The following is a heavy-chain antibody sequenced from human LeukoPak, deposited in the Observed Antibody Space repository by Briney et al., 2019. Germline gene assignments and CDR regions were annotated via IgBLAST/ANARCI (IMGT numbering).Heavy chain of an antibody. Sequence: GGSLRLSCAASGFTVSDNHISWVRQAPGKGLEWVSAFFSGGSTHYADSVRGRFIISRDDSKNTVFLQMNSLRTADTAVYYCARDKSGDTIEAADTYFDYWGQGTLATVSS. CDR3: ARDKSGDTIEAADTYFDY. J-gene: IGHJ4*02. V-gene: IGHV3-66*01. CDR1: GFTVSDNH. D-gene: IGHD6-13*01. CDR2: FFSGGST.